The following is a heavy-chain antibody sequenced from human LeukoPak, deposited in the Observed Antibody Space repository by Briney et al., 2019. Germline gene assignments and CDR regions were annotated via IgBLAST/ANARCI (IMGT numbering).Heavy chain of an antibody. CDR1: GFTFSSYA. CDR2: ISSNGGST. J-gene: IGHJ4*02. CDR3: ASSPYYDFWSGYLPPFDY. V-gene: IGHV3-64*01. Sequence: GGSLRLSCAASGFTFSSYAMHWVRQAPGKGLEYVSAISSNGGSTYYANSVKGRFTISRDNSKNTLHLQMGSLRAEDMAVYYCASSPYYDFWSGYLPPFDYWGQGTLVTVSS. D-gene: IGHD3-3*01.